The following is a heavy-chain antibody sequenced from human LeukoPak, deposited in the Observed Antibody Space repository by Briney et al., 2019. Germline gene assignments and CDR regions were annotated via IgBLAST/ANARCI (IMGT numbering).Heavy chain of an antibody. CDR1: GFTFSSYA. Sequence: GRSLRLSCAASGFTFSSYAMHWVRQAPGKGLEWVAVISYDGSNKYYADSVKGRFTISRDNSKNTLYLQMNNLRAEDTAVYYCARDRITMVRGGPTVWGQGTLVTVSS. D-gene: IGHD3-10*01. CDR2: ISYDGSNK. V-gene: IGHV3-30*04. J-gene: IGHJ4*02. CDR3: ARDRITMVRGGPTV.